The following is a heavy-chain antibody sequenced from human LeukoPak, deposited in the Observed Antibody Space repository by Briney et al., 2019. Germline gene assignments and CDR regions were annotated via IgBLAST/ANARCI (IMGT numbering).Heavy chain of an antibody. CDR3: AKESSNYVSVNWFDP. Sequence: PGGSLRLSCAASGFTFSSCGMSWVRQAPGKGLEWVSAISGSGGSTYYADSVKGRFTISRDNSKNTLYLQMNSLRAEDTAVYYCAKESSNYVSVNWFDPWGQGTLVTVSS. CDR2: ISGSGGST. J-gene: IGHJ5*02. V-gene: IGHV3-23*01. CDR1: GFTFSSCG. D-gene: IGHD4-11*01.